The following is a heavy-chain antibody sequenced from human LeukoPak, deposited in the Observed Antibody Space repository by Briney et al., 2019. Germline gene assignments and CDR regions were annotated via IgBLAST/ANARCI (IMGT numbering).Heavy chain of an antibody. CDR3: ARVDVNYYYYMDV. CDR1: GYTFTSYG. J-gene: IGHJ6*03. CDR2: ISAYNGNT. Sequence: ASVKVSCKASGYTFTSYGISWVRQAPGQGLEWMGWISAYNGNTNYAQKLQGRVTMTTDTSTSTAYMELSRLKSDDTAVYYCARVDVNYYYYMDVWGKGTTVTVSS. V-gene: IGHV1-18*01.